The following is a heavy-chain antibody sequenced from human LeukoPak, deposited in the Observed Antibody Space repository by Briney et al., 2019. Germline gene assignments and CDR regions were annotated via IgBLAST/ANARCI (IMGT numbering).Heavy chain of an antibody. CDR2: VSSDATNK. Sequence: PGGSLRLSCAASGFTFTNYGMHWVHQAPGKGLEWVAVVSSDATNKYYADSVKGRFTISRENSKNTLYLQMNSLRGEDTAVYYCARDNYHTFWGQGTMVTVSS. J-gene: IGHJ3*01. D-gene: IGHD5-24*01. V-gene: IGHV3-30*03. CDR3: ARDNYHTF. CDR1: GFTFTNYG.